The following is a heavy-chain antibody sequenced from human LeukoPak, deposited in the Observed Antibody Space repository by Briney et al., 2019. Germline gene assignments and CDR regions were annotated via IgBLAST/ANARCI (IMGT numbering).Heavy chain of an antibody. CDR3: ARGLGAMDY. J-gene: IGHJ4*02. CDR2: MNHSGST. CDR1: GGTLSGYY. V-gene: IGHV4-34*01. Sequence: AETLPLTCAVYGGTLSGYYWSWIRQPPGKGLEWVGEMNHSGSTNYNPSLKSRVTISVDTYKNQFSLKLSSVTAAETAVYYCARGLGAMDYWGQGTLVTVSS. D-gene: IGHD2-2*01.